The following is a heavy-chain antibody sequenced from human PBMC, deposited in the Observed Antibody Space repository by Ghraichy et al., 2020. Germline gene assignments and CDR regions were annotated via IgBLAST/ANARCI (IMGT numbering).Heavy chain of an antibody. CDR1: GFSFGDYY. D-gene: IGHD3-22*01. CDR2: IVGSGGTR. J-gene: IGHJ4*02. CDR3: ARENYYKYDY. Sequence: LSLTCAASGFSFGDYYMAWIRQAPGTGPEWISNIVGSGGTRSYADSVKGRFTISRDNAQSSLYLQMNSLTAEDTAVYYCARENYYKYDYWGQGALVTVSS. V-gene: IGHV3-11*01.